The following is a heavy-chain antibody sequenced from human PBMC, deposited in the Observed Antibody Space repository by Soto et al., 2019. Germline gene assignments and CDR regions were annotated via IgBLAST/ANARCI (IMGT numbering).Heavy chain of an antibody. CDR1: GFIISHYW. CDR2: IKEDGSEQ. D-gene: IGHD3-10*01. V-gene: IGHV3-7*05. CDR3: ANTVV. J-gene: IGHJ6*01. Sequence: EEQVVESGGGLVQPGGSLRLSCAASGFIISHYWMSWVRQAPGKGLEWVANIKEDGSEQNYVDSLKGRFTISRDNAKNSLYLQMNSLRADDTAVYYCANTVVRGLGTTLTVSS.